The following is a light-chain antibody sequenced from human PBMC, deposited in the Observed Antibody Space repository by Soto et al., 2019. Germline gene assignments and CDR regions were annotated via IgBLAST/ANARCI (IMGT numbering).Light chain of an antibody. CDR2: AAS. V-gene: IGKV1D-12*01. CDR3: QQTNTFPST. Sequence: DIQMTQLPSSVSASVGDRVSITCRASQGISIWLAWYQQKPGKAPKLLIYAASSLQGGVPSRFSGSGSGTDFTLTISSLQPEDFATYYCQQTNTFPSTFGQGTRLDIK. J-gene: IGKJ5*01. CDR1: QGISIW.